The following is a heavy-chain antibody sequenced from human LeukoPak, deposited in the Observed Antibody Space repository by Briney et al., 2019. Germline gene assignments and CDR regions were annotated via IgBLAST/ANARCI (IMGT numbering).Heavy chain of an antibody. Sequence: GGSLRLSCAASGFTFSTNGMHWVRQAPGKGLEWVAFIRYDGSKKHFADSVKGRFTISRDNSKNTLYLQINSLRAEDTAVYYCAKGGQLGGDYYFDYWGQGTLVTVSS. CDR2: IRYDGSKK. J-gene: IGHJ4*02. CDR3: AKGGQLGGDYYFDY. V-gene: IGHV3-30*02. CDR1: GFTFSTNG. D-gene: IGHD7-27*01.